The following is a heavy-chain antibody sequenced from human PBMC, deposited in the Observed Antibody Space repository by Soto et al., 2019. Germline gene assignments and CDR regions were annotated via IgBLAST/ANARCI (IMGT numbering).Heavy chain of an antibody. J-gene: IGHJ6*02. Sequence: ASVKVSCKASGYTSTNYAINWVRQATGQGLEWMAWMNPDNGNTGSAQKFQGRLTMTRDISISTAYMELNSLTSEDTAIYYCASTYYNPSLKSRVTISVDTSKNQFSLKLSSVTAADTAVYYCAREKQQAGYSSGWYPTYYYYYGMEVWGQGTTVTVSS. V-gene: IGHV1-8*01. CDR3: ASTYYNPSLKSRVTISVDTSKNQFSLKLSSVTAADTAVYYCAREKQQAGYSSGWYPTYYYYYGMEV. CDR2: MNPDNGNT. D-gene: IGHD2-21*02. CDR1: GYTSTNYA.